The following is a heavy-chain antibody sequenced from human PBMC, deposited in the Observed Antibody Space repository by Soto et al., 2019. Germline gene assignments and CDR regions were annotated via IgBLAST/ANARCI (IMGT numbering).Heavy chain of an antibody. V-gene: IGHV3-30*18. D-gene: IGHD6-13*01. CDR1: GFTFRSFG. J-gene: IGHJ5*02. CDR3: AKPPAAGTWWYWFDP. Sequence: PGGSLRLSCVVSGFTFRSFGMHWVRQAPGKGLEWMAVISYDGSNKYYAGSVKGRFTISRDNSKNTVYLQMNSLRVEDTAVYYCAKPPAAGTWWYWFDPWGQGTLVTVSS. CDR2: ISYDGSNK.